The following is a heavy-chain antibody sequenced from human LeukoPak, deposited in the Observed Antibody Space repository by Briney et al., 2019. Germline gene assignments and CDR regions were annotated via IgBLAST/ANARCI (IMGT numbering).Heavy chain of an antibody. CDR3: ARLGSGWSFDY. Sequence: PGRSLRLSCAASGFTFTSYGIDWVRQAPGKGLEWVAVIWYDGSEKYYADSVKGRFTISRDQSKNTAYLQMNSLRAEDTAVYYCARLGSGWSFDYWGQGALVTVSP. CDR1: GFTFTSYG. CDR2: IWYDGSEK. D-gene: IGHD6-19*01. V-gene: IGHV3-33*01. J-gene: IGHJ4*02.